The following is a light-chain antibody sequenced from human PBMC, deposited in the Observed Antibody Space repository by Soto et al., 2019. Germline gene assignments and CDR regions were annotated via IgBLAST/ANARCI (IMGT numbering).Light chain of an antibody. Sequence: EIVMTQSPATLSVSPGERATLSCRSSQTVSRNLAWYQQKPGQAPRLLFYGASTRATGIPARFSGSGSGTEFTLTISSLQSEDFAVYYCQQYGSSPYTFGLGTKLEIK. CDR2: GAS. J-gene: IGKJ2*01. CDR1: QTVSRN. V-gene: IGKV3-15*01. CDR3: QQYGSSPYT.